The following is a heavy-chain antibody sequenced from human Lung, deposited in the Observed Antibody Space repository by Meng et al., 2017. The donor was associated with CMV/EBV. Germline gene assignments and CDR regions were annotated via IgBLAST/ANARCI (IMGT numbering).Heavy chain of an antibody. V-gene: IGHV3-21*06. Sequence: ESXKISXAASGFNFSDYSMNWVRQAPGKGLEWVSSITYSSSYKKYADSVKGRFTISRDNAKNSLFLQISSLRAEDTAVYYCARRWGASVGVYYYYGMDVWGQGTXVTVSS. CDR2: ITYSSSYK. CDR1: GFNFSDYS. J-gene: IGHJ6*02. D-gene: IGHD2-8*01. CDR3: ARRWGASVGVYYYYGMDV.